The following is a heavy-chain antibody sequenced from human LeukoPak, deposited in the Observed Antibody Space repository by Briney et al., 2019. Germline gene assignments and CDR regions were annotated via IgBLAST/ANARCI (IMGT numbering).Heavy chain of an antibody. Sequence: GGSLRLSCAASGFTFSSYAMSWVRQAPGKGLEWVSAISGSGGSTYYADSVKGRFTISRDNSKNTLYLQMNSLRAEDTTVYYCARQPEVVVTSFTAFDIWGQGTMVTVSS. V-gene: IGHV3-23*01. CDR2: ISGSGGST. CDR3: ARQPEVVVTSFTAFDI. J-gene: IGHJ3*02. CDR1: GFTFSSYA. D-gene: IGHD2-21*02.